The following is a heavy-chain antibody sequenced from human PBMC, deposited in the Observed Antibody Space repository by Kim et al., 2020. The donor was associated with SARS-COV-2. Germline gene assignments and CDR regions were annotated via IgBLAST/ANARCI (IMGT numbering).Heavy chain of an antibody. J-gene: IGHJ3*02. Sequence: SETLSLTCAVYGGSFSGYYWSWIRQPPGKGLEWIGEINHSGSTNYNPSLKSRVIISLDTSKNQFSLKLGSVTAADTALYFCARGDTRGIFFRHTHFDIWGQGTKVTVSS. CDR3: ARGDTRGIFFRHTHFDI. CDR2: INHSGST. CDR1: GGSFSGYY. D-gene: IGHD3-9*01. V-gene: IGHV4-34*01.